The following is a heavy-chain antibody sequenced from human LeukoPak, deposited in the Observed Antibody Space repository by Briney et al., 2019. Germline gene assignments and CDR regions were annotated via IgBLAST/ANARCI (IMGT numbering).Heavy chain of an antibody. CDR3: ARGTYTSGWLFDY. D-gene: IGHD5-18*01. CDR2: INPNSGGT. Sequence: GASVKVSCKASGYTFTGYYMHWVRQAPGQGLEWMGWINPNSGGTNYAQKFQGRATMTRDTSISTAYMELSRLRSDDTAVYYCARGTYTSGWLFDYWGQGTLVTVSS. V-gene: IGHV1-2*02. J-gene: IGHJ4*02. CDR1: GYTFTGYY.